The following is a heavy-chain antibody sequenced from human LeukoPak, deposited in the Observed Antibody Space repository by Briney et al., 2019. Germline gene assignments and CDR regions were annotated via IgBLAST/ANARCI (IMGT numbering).Heavy chain of an antibody. CDR2: ISSSSSYI. V-gene: IGHV3-21*04. CDR3: ARVLPMVGEAYFDY. CDR1: GFTFSSYS. Sequence: NPGGSLRLSCAASGFTFSSYSMKWVRQAPGKGREWVSSISSSSSYIYYADSVKGRFPITRDNAKNSLYLQMNSLRAEDTAVYYCARVLPMVGEAYFDYWGQGTLVTVSS. D-gene: IGHD1-26*01. J-gene: IGHJ4*02.